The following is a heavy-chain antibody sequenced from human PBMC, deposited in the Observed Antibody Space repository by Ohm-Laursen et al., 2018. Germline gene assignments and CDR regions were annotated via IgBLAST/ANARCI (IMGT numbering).Heavy chain of an antibody. CDR1: GFTFSNAW. D-gene: IGHD3-22*01. V-gene: IGHV3-11*01. CDR3: ARHDSSDSPSHYYYYTMDV. J-gene: IGHJ6*02. Sequence: SLRLSCAASGFTFSNAWMSWVRQTPGKGLEWLSYITSGGGIIYSADSVKGRFTISRDNDEDTLYLQINSLRAEDTAIYYCARHDSSDSPSHYYYYTMDVWGQGTTVTVSS. CDR2: ITSGGGII.